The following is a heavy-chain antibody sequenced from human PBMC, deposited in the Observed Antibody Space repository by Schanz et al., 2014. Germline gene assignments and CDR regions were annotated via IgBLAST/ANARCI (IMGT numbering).Heavy chain of an antibody. V-gene: IGHV3-43*01. J-gene: IGHJ5*02. CDR3: ARDPSGSYGWFDP. Sequence: EVQLVESGGGLIQPGGSLRLSCAASGFSFDDYTMHWVRQAPGKGLEWVSLIDRDGGHTYYADSVKGRFTISRDNSKNTLYLQMNSLRAEDTAVYYCARDPSGSYGWFDPWGQGTLVTVSS. D-gene: IGHD1-26*01. CDR1: GFSFDDYT. CDR2: IDRDGGHT.